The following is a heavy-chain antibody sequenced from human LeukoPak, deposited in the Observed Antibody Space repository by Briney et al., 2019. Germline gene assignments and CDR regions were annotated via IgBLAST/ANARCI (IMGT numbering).Heavy chain of an antibody. J-gene: IGHJ4*02. D-gene: IGHD6-19*01. CDR1: GFTFSGSA. CDR3: ARRGASSGGLDY. Sequence: GGSLRLSCAASGFTFSGSAMHWVRQASGKGLEWVGRIRSKANSYATAYAASVKGRFTISRDDSKNTAYLQMNSLRAEDTAVYYCARRGASSGGLDYWGQGTLVTVSS. CDR2: IRSKANSYAT. V-gene: IGHV3-73*01.